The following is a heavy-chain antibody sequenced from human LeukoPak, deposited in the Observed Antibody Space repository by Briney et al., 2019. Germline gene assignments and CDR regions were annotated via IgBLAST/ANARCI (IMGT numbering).Heavy chain of an antibody. CDR1: GFIFSSYS. Sequence: PGGSLILSCAASGFIFSSYSMNWGRQAPGKGLEWVSSISSSSSYIYYADSVKGRFTISRDNAKNSLYLQMNSLRAEDTAVYYCARERRGATSDYWGQGTLVTVSS. CDR3: ARERRGATSDY. D-gene: IGHD4/OR15-4a*01. V-gene: IGHV3-21*01. J-gene: IGHJ4*02. CDR2: ISSSSSYI.